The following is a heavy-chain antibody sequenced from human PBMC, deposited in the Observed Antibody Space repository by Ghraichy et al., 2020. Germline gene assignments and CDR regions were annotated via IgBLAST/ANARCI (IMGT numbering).Heavy chain of an antibody. V-gene: IGHV4-34*01. CDR3: ARMAVGATLGDDAFDI. CDR1: GGSFSGYY. J-gene: IGHJ3*02. Sequence: SETLSLTCAVYGGSFSGYYWSWIRQPPGKGLEWIGEINHSRSTNYNPSLKSRVTISVDTSKNQFSLKLSSVTAADTAVYYCARMAVGATLGDDAFDIWGQGTMVTVSS. D-gene: IGHD1-26*01. CDR2: INHSRST.